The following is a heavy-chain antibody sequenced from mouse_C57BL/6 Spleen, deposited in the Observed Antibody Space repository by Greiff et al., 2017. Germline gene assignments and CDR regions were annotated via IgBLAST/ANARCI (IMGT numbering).Heavy chain of an antibody. CDR3: ASVYYDYDGFAY. D-gene: IGHD2-4*01. V-gene: IGHV5-4*03. CDR1: GFTFSSYA. J-gene: IGHJ3*01. Sequence: EVKLMESGGGLVKPGGSLKLSCAASGFTFSSYAMSWVRQTPEKRLEWVATISDGGSYTYYPHNVKGRFTFSRDTAKNNLYLQMSHLKSEDTAMYYCASVYYDYDGFAYWGQGTLVTVSA. CDR2: ISDGGSYT.